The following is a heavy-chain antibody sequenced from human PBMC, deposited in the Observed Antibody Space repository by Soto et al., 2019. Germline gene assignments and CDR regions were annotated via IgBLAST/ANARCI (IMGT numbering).Heavy chain of an antibody. CDR2: IIPIFGTA. CDR1: GGTFSSYA. J-gene: IGHJ2*01. V-gene: IGHV1-69*12. CDR3: ARGRFQTEVGAKNWYFDF. D-gene: IGHD3-16*01. Sequence: QVQLVQSGAEVKKPGSSVKVSCKASGGTFSSYAISWVRQAPGQGLEWMGGIIPIFGTANYAQKFQGRVTITADDTTSTAYMELSSPRSEYTTVYSCARGRFQTEVGAKNWYFDFWGRGTLVTVSS.